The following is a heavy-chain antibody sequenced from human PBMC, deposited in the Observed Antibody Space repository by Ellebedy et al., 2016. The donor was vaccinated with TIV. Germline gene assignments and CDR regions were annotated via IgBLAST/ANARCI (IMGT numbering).Heavy chain of an antibody. CDR3: MRDLSTADYRDY. D-gene: IGHD4-11*01. V-gene: IGHV1-46*01. Sequence: ASVKVSCKASGGPFSSHAINWVRQAPGQGLEWMGVINPIGGSTTYAQKFQGRVAMTRDTSTSTVYMELSSLRSEDTAVYYCMRDLSTADYRDYWGQGTLVTVSS. J-gene: IGHJ4*02. CDR2: INPIGGST. CDR1: GGPFSSHA.